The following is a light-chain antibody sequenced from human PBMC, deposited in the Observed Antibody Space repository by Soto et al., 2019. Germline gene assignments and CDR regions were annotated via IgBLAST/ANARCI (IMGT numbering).Light chain of an antibody. Sequence: EIVLTQAPGALTLCPWEWSTLSCRASQNVDSNYLAWYQQKPGQAPRLLIYGASSRATGIPDRFSGSGSGTDFTLTISRLEPLDFATDYCQQSYSTSRTFGQGTKVDIK. CDR2: GAS. CDR1: QNVDSNY. CDR3: QQSYSTSRT. V-gene: IGKV3-20*01. J-gene: IGKJ1*01.